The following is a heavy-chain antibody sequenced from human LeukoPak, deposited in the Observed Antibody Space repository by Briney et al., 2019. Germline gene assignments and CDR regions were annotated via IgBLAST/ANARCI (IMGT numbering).Heavy chain of an antibody. D-gene: IGHD6-13*01. CDR1: GFTFSSYG. J-gene: IGHJ4*02. Sequence: QPGRSLRLSCAASGFTFSSYGMHWVRQAPGKGLEWVAVISYDGSNKYYADSVKGRFTISRDNSKNTLYLQMNSLRAEDTAVYYCAKDKLGSGVSSWLLVFAPQPLDYWGQGTLVTVSS. V-gene: IGHV3-30*18. CDR2: ISYDGSNK. CDR3: AKDKLGSGVSSWLLVFAPQPLDY.